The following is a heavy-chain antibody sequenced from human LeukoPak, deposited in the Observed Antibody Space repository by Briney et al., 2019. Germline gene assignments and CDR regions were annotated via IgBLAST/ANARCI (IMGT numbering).Heavy chain of an antibody. CDR2: IYPGDSDT. V-gene: IGHV5-51*01. Sequence: KGGEPLKISCKGSGYSFTSYWIGWVRQMPGKGLEWMGIIYPGDSDTRYSPSFQGQVIISADKSISTAYLQWSSLKASDTAMYYCARHLNYGDYYYYYGMDVWGQGTTVTVSS. J-gene: IGHJ6*02. CDR1: GYSFTSYW. CDR3: ARHLNYGDYYYYYGMDV. D-gene: IGHD4-17*01.